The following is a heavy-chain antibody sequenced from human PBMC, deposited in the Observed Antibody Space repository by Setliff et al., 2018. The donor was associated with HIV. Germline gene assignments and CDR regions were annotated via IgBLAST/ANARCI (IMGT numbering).Heavy chain of an antibody. J-gene: IGHJ2*01. V-gene: IGHV3-15*01. CDR2: IKSKIDGGTT. Sequence: GGSLRLSCAASGFTFTNAWMTWVRQAPGKGLEWVGRIKSKIDGGTTDYAAPVKGRFTISRDDSRNTLYLQMDSLRTEDTAVYYCTTAHIVVVTAKLSFDLWGRGTLVTVSS. CDR3: TTAHIVVVTAKLSFDL. CDR1: GFTFTNAW. D-gene: IGHD2-21*02.